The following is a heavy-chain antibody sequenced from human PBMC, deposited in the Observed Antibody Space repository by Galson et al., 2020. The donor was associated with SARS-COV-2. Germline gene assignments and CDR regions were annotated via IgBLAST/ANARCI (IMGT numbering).Heavy chain of an antibody. J-gene: IGHJ6*02. D-gene: IGHD3-10*01. V-gene: IGHV1-8*01. CDR3: ARGAGGNITYYYGSGSYYPPDYYGMDF. CDR2: MNPNSGNT. Sequence: ASVKVSCKASGYTFTSYDINWVRQATGQGLEWMGWMNPNSGNTGYAQKFQGRVTMTRNTSISKAYMELSSLRSEDTAVYYCARGAGGNITYYYGSGSYYPPDYYGMDFWGQGTTVTVSS. CDR1: GYTFTSYD.